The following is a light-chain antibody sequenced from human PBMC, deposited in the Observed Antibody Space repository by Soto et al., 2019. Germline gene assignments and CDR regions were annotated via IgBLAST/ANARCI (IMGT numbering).Light chain of an antibody. V-gene: IGKV3-20*01. Sequence: EIVLTQSPGTLSLSPGERATLSCRASQSVSNNYLAWYQHKPGQAPRLLIYGASNRATGIPDRFSGSGSGTDFTLTISRREPEDFAVYYWQQYGSSGTFRQGTKVEIK. CDR3: QQYGSSGT. CDR1: QSVSNNY. J-gene: IGKJ1*01. CDR2: GAS.